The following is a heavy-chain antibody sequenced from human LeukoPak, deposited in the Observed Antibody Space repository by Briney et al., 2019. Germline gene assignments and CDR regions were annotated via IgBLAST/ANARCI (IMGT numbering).Heavy chain of an antibody. CDR3: AKKAQYNGNYPLDY. CDR1: GFTFTSYS. D-gene: IGHD1-26*01. CDR2: TSDRGDYT. Sequence: PGGSLRLSCAASGFTFTSYSMSWVRQAPGKGLEWVSGTSDRGDYTYYADSVKGRFTISRDNSKNTLYLQTNSLRAEDTALYFCAKKAQYNGNYPLDYWSQGTLVTVSS. J-gene: IGHJ4*02. V-gene: IGHV3-23*01.